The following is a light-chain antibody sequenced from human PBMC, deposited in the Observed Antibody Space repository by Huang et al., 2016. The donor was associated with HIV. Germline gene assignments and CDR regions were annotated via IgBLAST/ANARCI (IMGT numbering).Light chain of an antibody. J-gene: IGKJ1*01. CDR1: QNITKS. CDR3: QQSFSVPRT. Sequence: DIQMTQSPPSLSASVGDRVTFTCRANQNITKSLNWYQQKPGKAPKLLSYTASTLERGGPSSFSGSGSGARFTLNIVNRQPEEFATYYCQQSFSVPRTFG. V-gene: IGKV1-39*01. CDR2: TAS.